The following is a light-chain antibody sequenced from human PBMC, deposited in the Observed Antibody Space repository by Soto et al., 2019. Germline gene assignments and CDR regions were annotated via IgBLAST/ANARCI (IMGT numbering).Light chain of an antibody. CDR1: NSNLGAGYD. CDR3: ASFTLYNSLI. CDR2: GNR. V-gene: IGLV1-40*01. Sequence: QSVLTQPPSVSGAPGQRVTISCTGNNSNLGAGYDVHWYQQLPGAAPKLVIFGNRNRPSGVPERFSGSKSGTSASLTISGLQAEDEAVYYCASFTLYNSLIFGGGTKVTVL. J-gene: IGLJ2*01.